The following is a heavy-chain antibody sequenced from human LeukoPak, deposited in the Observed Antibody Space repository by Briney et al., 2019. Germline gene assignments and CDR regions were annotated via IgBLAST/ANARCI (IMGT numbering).Heavy chain of an antibody. D-gene: IGHD3-22*01. CDR1: GFTLSSYE. CDR2: IDYSGGSS. V-gene: IGHV3-23*01. CDR3: AKDLFLHYDSHDY. Sequence: GGSLRLSCTVSGFTLSSYEMSWIRQAPGKGLEWVSSIDYSGGSSYYADSVKGRFTISRDDSKNTVYLLMNSLSTEDTAVYYCAKDLFLHYDSHDYWGQGTLVTVSS. J-gene: IGHJ4*02.